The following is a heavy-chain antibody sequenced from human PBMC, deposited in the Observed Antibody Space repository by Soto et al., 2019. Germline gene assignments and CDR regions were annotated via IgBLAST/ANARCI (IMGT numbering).Heavy chain of an antibody. V-gene: IGHV3-23*01. CDR3: AKNQERELPRVIDF. J-gene: IGHJ4*02. CDR2: MSGSSSTT. D-gene: IGHD1-7*01. Sequence: GGSLRLSCATSGLTFSNYAMSWVRQAPGGGLEWVSSMSGSSSTTHYADSVRGRFTISRDRSKNTLYLQMSSLRAEDTALYYCAKNQERELPRVIDFWGQGTLVTVSS. CDR1: GLTFSNYA.